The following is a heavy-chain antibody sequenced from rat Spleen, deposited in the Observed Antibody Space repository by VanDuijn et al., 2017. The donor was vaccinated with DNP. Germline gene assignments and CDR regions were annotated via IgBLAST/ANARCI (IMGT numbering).Heavy chain of an antibody. CDR3: ARYRTISAISTFPY. D-gene: IGHD1-2*01. CDR2: INSAGNT. Sequence: EVQLQESGPGLVKPSQSLSLTCSVTGYSITSNYWGWIRKFPGNKLEWMGSINSAGNTNYNPSLKNRISIIRDTSKNQFFLQLNSVTTEDTATYYCARYRTISAISTFPYWGQGTLVTVSS. CDR1: GYSITSNY. V-gene: IGHV3-1*01. J-gene: IGHJ3*01.